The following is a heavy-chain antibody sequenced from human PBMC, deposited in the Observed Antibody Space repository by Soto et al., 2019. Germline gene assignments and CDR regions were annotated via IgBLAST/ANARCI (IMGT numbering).Heavy chain of an antibody. D-gene: IGHD3-3*01. CDR3: AKNIDLNTIFGVVIRDYYYYGMDV. V-gene: IGHV3-30*18. CDR1: GFTFSSYG. CDR2: ISYDGSNK. J-gene: IGHJ6*02. Sequence: GGSLRLSCAASGFTFSSYGMHWVRQAPGKGLEWVAVISYDGSNKYYADSVKGRFTISRDNSKNTLYLQMNSLRTEDTAVYYCAKNIDLNTIFGVVIRDYYYYGMDVWGQGTTVNVSS.